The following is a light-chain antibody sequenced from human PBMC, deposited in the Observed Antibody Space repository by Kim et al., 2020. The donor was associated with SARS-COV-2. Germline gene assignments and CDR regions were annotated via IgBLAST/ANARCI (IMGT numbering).Light chain of an antibody. CDR2: GKN. CDR1: SLRSYY. CDR3: NSRDSSGNHLV. J-gene: IGLJ3*02. Sequence: SSELTQDPAVSVALGQTVRITCQGDSLRSYYASWYQQKPGQAPVLVIYGKNNRPSGIPDRLSGSSSGNKASLIITGAQPEDEADYYCNSRDSSGNHLVFG. V-gene: IGLV3-19*01.